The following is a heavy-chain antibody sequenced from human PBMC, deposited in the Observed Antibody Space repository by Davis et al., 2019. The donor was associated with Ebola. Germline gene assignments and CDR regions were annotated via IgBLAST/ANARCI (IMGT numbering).Heavy chain of an antibody. CDR1: GGSFSGYY. V-gene: IGHV4-59*01. J-gene: IGHJ6*02. CDR3: ARRDGSSGWYNYYGMDV. CDR2: NYYSGST. D-gene: IGHD6-19*01. Sequence: SETLSLTCAVSGGSFSGYYWSWIRQPPGKGLEWIGYNYYSGSTNYNPSLKSRVTISVDTSKNQFSLKLSSVTAAGTAVYYCARRDGSSGWYNYYGMDVWGQGTTVTVSS.